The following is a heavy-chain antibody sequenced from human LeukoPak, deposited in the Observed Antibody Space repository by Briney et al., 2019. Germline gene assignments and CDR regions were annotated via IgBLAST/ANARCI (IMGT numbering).Heavy chain of an antibody. Sequence: PSETLSLTCTVSGGSISSYYWSWIRQPPGKGLEWIGYIYYSGSTNYNPSLKSRVTISVDTSKNQFSLKLSSVTAADTAVYYCARNRANSNFDYWGQGTLVTVSS. V-gene: IGHV4-59*08. J-gene: IGHJ4*02. CDR3: ARNRANSNFDY. CDR2: IYYSGST. D-gene: IGHD1-1*01. CDR1: GGSISSYY.